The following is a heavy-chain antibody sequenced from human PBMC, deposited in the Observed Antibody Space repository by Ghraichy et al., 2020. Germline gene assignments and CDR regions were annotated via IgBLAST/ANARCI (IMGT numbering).Heavy chain of an antibody. CDR1: GGSFSGYY. D-gene: IGHD6-13*01. Sequence: SCAVYGGSFSGYYWSWIRQPPGKGLEWIGEINHSGSTNYNPSLKSRVTISVDTSKNQFSLKLSSVTAADTAVYYCARGQHSSSSGYWYFDLWGRGTLVTVSS. CDR3: ARGQHSSSSGYWYFDL. CDR2: INHSGST. V-gene: IGHV4-34*01. J-gene: IGHJ2*01.